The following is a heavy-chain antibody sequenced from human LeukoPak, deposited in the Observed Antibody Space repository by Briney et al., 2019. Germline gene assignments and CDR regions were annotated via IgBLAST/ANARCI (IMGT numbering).Heavy chain of an antibody. V-gene: IGHV3-74*01. CDR2: INSDGSST. J-gene: IGHJ4*02. CDR3: ARDQSSSWYGGVDY. CDR1: GFTFSAYW. Sequence: GGSLRLSCAASGFTFSAYWLHWVRQAPGKGLVWVSCINSDGSSTTYADSVKGRFTISRDNSKNTLYLQMNSLRAEDTAVYYCARDQSSSWYGGVDYWGQGTLVTVSS. D-gene: IGHD6-13*01.